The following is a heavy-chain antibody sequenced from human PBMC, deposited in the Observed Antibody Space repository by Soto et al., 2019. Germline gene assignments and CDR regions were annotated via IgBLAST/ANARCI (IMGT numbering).Heavy chain of an antibody. D-gene: IGHD3-3*01. CDR3: ARWSYLDY. V-gene: IGHV3-23*01. Sequence: LRLSCAASGFSFGSYALSCVRQAPGKGLEWVSTISGSDGKTFYADSVKGRFSISRDTSQNTLYLQMNSLRADDTAIYYCARWSYLDYWGQGTRVTV. J-gene: IGHJ4*02. CDR1: GFSFGSYA. CDR2: ISGSDGKT.